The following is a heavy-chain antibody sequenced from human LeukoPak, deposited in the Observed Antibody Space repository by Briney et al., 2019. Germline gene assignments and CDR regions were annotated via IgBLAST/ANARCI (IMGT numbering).Heavy chain of an antibody. V-gene: IGHV3-21*01. CDR3: ARSHRIAVAAPIFDY. CDR2: ISSSSSYI. D-gene: IGHD6-19*01. CDR1: GFTFSSYS. J-gene: IGHJ4*02. Sequence: PGGSLRLSCAASGFTFSSYSMNWVRQAPGKGLEWVSSISSSSSYIYYADSVKGLFTISRDNAKNSLYLQMNSLRAEDTAVYYCARSHRIAVAAPIFDYWGQGTLVTVSS.